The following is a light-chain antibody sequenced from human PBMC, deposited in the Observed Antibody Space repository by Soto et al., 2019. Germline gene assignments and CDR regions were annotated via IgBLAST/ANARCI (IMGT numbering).Light chain of an antibody. CDR2: EVS. Sequence: QSALTQPASVSGSPGQSITISCTGTSSDVGYYNYVSWYQQHPANAPKLMIYEVSNRPSGVSNRFSGSKSGKTASLTISGLQAEDEADYYCTSYKATSTYVFGTGTKVTVL. V-gene: IGLV2-14*01. CDR3: TSYKATSTYV. CDR1: SSDVGYYNY. J-gene: IGLJ1*01.